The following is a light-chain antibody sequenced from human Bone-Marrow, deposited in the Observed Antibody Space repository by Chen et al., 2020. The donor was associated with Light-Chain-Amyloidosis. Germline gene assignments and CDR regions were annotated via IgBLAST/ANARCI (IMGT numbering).Light chain of an antibody. J-gene: IGLJ2*01. V-gene: IGLV3-21*04. CDR3: QVWDGLLDHVV. CDR2: YDT. Sequence: SYVLTQPPSVSVPPGETATLTCGGNKIGIKSVHWYHQKPGQAPVLVVDYDTERPSGIPVRFSGCNAGNTATLTISRVEAGDEADYYCQVWDGLLDHVVFGGGTRLTVL. CDR1: KIGIKS.